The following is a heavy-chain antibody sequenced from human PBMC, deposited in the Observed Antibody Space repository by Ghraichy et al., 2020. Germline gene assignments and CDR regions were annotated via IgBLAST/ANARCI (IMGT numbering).Heavy chain of an antibody. J-gene: IGHJ5*02. CDR3: ARAVPSGSDWFDP. D-gene: IGHD3-10*01. CDR2: IYYSGST. Sequence: SETLSLTCTVSGGSISSGGYYWSWIRQHPGKGLEWIGYIYYSGSTYYNPSLKSRVTISVDTSKNQFSLKLSSVTAADTAVYYCARAVPSGSDWFDPWGQGTLVTVSS. CDR1: GGSISSGGYY. V-gene: IGHV4-31*03.